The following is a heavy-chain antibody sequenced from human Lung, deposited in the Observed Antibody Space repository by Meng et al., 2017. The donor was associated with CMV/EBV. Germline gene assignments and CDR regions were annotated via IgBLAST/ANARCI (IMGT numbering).Heavy chain of an antibody. CDR2: ITSDGSST. J-gene: IGHJ4*02. CDR3: AREYRLKYDSSGFDF. D-gene: IGHD3-22*01. CDR1: GFTFSNYA. Sequence: GESLKISCAASGFTFSNYAMTWVRQAPGKGLVWVSRITSDGSSTTYADSVKGRFTISRDNAKNTLYLQMNSLGAEDTAVYYCAREYRLKYDSSGFDFWGQGTLVTVSS. V-gene: IGHV3-74*01.